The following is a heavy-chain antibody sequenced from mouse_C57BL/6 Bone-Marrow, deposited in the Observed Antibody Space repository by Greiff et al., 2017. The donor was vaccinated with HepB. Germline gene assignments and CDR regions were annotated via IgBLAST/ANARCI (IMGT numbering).Heavy chain of an antibody. Sequence: EVQLVESGGGLVQPGGSLKLSCAASGFTFSDYYMYWVRQTPEKRLEWVAYISNGGGSTYYPDTVKGRFTISRDNAKNTLYLQMSRLKSEDTAMYYCARRSSYWYFDVWGTGTTVTVSS. V-gene: IGHV5-12*01. CDR3: ARRSSYWYFDV. D-gene: IGHD1-1*01. CDR2: ISNGGGST. CDR1: GFTFSDYY. J-gene: IGHJ1*03.